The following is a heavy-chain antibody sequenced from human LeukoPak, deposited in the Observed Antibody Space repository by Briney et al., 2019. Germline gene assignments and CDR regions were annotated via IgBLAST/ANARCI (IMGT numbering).Heavy chain of an antibody. CDR3: AKMSQMLVGLTREDWFDP. Sequence: GGSLRLSCAVSGFTLSHYGIHWVRQAPGKGLEWVAFIRYDGSPKYYADSVKGRFTISRDNSKNILYLQMNSLRPEDTAVYYCAKMSQMLVGLTREDWFDPWGQGTLVTVSS. V-gene: IGHV3-30*02. D-gene: IGHD1-26*01. CDR2: IRYDGSPK. J-gene: IGHJ5*02. CDR1: GFTLSHYG.